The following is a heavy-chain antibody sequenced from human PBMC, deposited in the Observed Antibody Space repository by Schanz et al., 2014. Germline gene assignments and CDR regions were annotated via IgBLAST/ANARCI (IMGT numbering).Heavy chain of an antibody. V-gene: IGHV3-30*04. CDR1: GFTLSRYT. CDR2: ISSDGSNK. Sequence: QVQLVESGGGMVQPGRSLRLSCAASGFTLSRYTMHWVRQAPGKGLEWVAVISSDGSNKYYADSVKGRFTISRDNAKNALYLQMNSLRAEDTAVYYCARGTPFLCDYWGQGTLVTVSS. J-gene: IGHJ4*02. CDR3: ARGTPFLCDY. D-gene: IGHD3-16*01.